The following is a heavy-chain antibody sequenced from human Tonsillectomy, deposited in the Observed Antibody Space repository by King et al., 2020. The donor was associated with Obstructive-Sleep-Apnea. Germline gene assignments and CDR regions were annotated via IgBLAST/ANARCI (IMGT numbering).Heavy chain of an antibody. J-gene: IGHJ3*02. V-gene: IGHV4-59*01. CDR1: GGSISSYY. Sequence: VQLQESGPGLVKPSETLSLTCTVSGGSISSYYWSWIRQPPGKGLEWIGYIYYSGSTNYNPSLKSRVTISVDTSKNQFSLKLSSVTAADTAVYYCARGINDAFDIWGQGTMVTVSS. CDR2: IYYSGST. CDR3: ARGINDAFDI.